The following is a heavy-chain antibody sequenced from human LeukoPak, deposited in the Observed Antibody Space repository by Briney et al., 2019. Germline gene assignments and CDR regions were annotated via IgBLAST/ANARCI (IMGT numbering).Heavy chain of an antibody. Sequence: ASVKVSCKASGYTFTGYYMHWVRQAPGQGLEWMGWINPNSGGTNYAQKFQGRVTMTRDTSISTAYMELSRLRSDDTAVYYCARWMAGVYYFDYWGQGTLATVSS. D-gene: IGHD5-24*01. CDR3: ARWMAGVYYFDY. J-gene: IGHJ4*02. V-gene: IGHV1-2*02. CDR1: GYTFTGYY. CDR2: INPNSGGT.